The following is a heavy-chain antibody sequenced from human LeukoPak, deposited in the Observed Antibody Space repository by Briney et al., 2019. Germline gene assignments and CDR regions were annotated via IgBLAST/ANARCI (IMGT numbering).Heavy chain of an antibody. CDR2: INPNSGGT. CDR1: GYTFTGYY. CDR3: AGDRTVTTYYYYYYYMDV. Sequence: ASVKVSCKASGYTFTGYYMHWVRQAPGQGLEWMGWINPNSGGTNYAQKFQGRVTMTRDTSISTAYMELSRLRSDDTAVYYCAGDRTVTTYYYYYYYMDVWGKGTTVTVSS. D-gene: IGHD4-17*01. V-gene: IGHV1-2*02. J-gene: IGHJ6*03.